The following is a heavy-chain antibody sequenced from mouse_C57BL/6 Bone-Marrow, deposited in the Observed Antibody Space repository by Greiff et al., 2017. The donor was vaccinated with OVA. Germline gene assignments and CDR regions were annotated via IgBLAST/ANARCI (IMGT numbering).Heavy chain of an antibody. V-gene: IGHV1-26*01. Sequence: VQPQQSGPELVKPGASVKISCKASGYTFTDYYMNWVKQSHGKSLEWIGDINPNNGGTSYNQKFKGKATLTVDKSSSTAYMELRSLTSEDSAVYYCARWGLRRAWFAYWGQGTLVTVSA. CDR2: INPNNGGT. D-gene: IGHD2-4*01. J-gene: IGHJ3*01. CDR3: ARWGLRRAWFAY. CDR1: GYTFTDYY.